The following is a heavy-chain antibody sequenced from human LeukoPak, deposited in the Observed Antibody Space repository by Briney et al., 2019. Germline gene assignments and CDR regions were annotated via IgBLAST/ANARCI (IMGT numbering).Heavy chain of an antibody. J-gene: IGHJ4*02. CDR2: IRYDGNSN. Sequence: SGGSLRLSCAASGFTFRSYGMHWVRQAPGKGLEWVALIRYDGNSNYYADSVKVRFTISRDNSRSTLYLQMNSLRAEDTAVYYCAKEEVISGNHGVYFDYWGQGTLVTVSS. V-gene: IGHV3-30*02. D-gene: IGHD3-22*01. CDR1: GFTFRSYG. CDR3: AKEEVISGNHGVYFDY.